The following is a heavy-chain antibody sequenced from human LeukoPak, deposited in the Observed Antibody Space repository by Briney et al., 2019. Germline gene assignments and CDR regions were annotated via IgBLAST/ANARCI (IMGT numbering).Heavy chain of an antibody. Sequence: HPGGSLRLSCAASGFTFSSYNTNWVRQAPGKGLEWVSYITSSSTTIYYADSVKGRFTISRDNAKNSLYLQMNSLRDEDTAVYYCAREPLDFWGQGTLVTVSS. V-gene: IGHV3-48*02. CDR3: AREPLDF. J-gene: IGHJ4*02. CDR1: GFTFSSYN. CDR2: ITSSSTTI.